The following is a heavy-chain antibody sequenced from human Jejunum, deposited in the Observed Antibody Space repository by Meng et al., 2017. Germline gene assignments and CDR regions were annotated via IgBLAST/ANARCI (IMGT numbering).Heavy chain of an antibody. J-gene: IGHJ4*02. CDR2: IHPSGRT. V-gene: IGHV4-34*01. D-gene: IGHD3-9*01. CDR1: GGSFSDHY. CDR3: ARGDDWAKSGNF. Sequence: QVLLRQWGAGLLKPSETLSLTCAVYGGSFSDHYLTWIRQPPGKGLEWIGEIHPSGRTYYSPSLQSRVTITLDTSKNQFSLTLNSVTAADTAVYYCARGDDWAKSGNFWGQGTLVTVSS.